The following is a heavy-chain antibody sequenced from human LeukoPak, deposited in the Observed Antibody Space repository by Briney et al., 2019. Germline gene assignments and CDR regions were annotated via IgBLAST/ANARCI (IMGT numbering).Heavy chain of an antibody. V-gene: IGHV4-59*11. CDR1: GGSISSHY. D-gene: IGHD3-10*01. J-gene: IGHJ1*01. Sequence: SETLSLTCTVSGGSISSHYWNWIRQPPGKGLEWIGYIYHSGSTNYSPSLKRRVTMSVDTSKNQFSLKLSSVTAADTAVYYCARGSGYYGSGSYYQYFQHWGQGTLVTVSS. CDR3: ARGSGYYGSGSYYQYFQH. CDR2: IYHSGST.